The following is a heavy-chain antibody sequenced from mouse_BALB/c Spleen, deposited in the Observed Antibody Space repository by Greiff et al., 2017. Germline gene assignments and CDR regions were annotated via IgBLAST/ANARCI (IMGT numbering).Heavy chain of an antibody. V-gene: IGHV5-17*02. CDR1: GFTFSSFG. Sequence: EVKLVESGGGLVQPGGSRKLSCAASGFTFSSFGMHWVRQAPEKGLEWVAYISSGSSTIYYADTVKGRFTISRDNPKNTLFLQMTSLRSEDTAMYYCARWGLGLDYWGQGTSVTVSS. D-gene: IGHD3-1*01. J-gene: IGHJ4*01. CDR3: ARWGLGLDY. CDR2: ISSGSSTI.